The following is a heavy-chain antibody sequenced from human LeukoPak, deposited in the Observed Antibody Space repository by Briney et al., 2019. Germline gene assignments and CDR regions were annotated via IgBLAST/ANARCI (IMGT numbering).Heavy chain of an antibody. CDR1: GGSFSGYY. J-gene: IGHJ2*01. CDR2: INHSGST. CDR3: ARGARHFDL. V-gene: IGHV4-34*01. Sequence: SETLSLTCAVYGGSFSGYYWSWIRQPPGKGLEWIGEINHSGSTNYNPSLKGRVTISVDTSKNQFSLKLSSVTAADTAVYYCARGARHFDLWGRGTLVTVSS.